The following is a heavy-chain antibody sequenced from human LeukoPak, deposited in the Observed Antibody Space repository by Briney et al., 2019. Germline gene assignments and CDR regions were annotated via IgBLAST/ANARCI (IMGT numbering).Heavy chain of an antibody. J-gene: IGHJ4*02. D-gene: IGHD2-2*02. CDR1: GYTFTSYG. V-gene: IGHV1-18*01. CDR3: GREYCSSTSCYMPDY. CDR2: ISAYNGNT. Sequence: GASVKVSCKASGYTFTSYGISWVRQAPGQGLEWMGWISAYNGNTNYAQKFQGRVTMTTDTSTNTAYMELRSLTSDDTAVYYCGREYCSSTSCYMPDYWGQGTLVTVSS.